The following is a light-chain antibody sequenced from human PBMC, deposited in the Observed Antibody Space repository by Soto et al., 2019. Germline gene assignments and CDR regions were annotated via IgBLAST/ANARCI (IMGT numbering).Light chain of an antibody. V-gene: IGKV3-15*01. CDR2: GAS. CDR1: QSVSSE. CDR3: QQYNSGPYT. Sequence: EIIMTQNTSTLSVSGGDRATLSFCSSQSVSSELAWYQQKPGQAHRLLIYGASTRATGVPARLSGSGSGTEFTLTISSLQSEDFAVYYCQQYNSGPYTFGQRANVDIK. J-gene: IGKJ2*01.